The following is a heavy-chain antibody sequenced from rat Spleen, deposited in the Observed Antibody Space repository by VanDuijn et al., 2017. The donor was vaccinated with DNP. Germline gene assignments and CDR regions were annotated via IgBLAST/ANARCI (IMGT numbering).Heavy chain of an antibody. J-gene: IGHJ2*01. Sequence: EVQLXXSGPXXVKPSQXXXLTXXVTXXXITXXXWGWIRKFPENKMEWIGHISYSTSATYNPSLKSRISITNDTSKNQFFLQLNSVTTEDTATYYCARWNNYFDYWGQGVMVTVSS. CDR3: ARWNNYFDY. CDR1: XXXITXXX. V-gene: IGHV3-1*01. CDR2: ISYSTSA.